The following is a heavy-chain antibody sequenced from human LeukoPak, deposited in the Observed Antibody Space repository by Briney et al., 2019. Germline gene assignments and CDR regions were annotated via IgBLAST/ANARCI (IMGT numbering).Heavy chain of an antibody. CDR1: SDSFTSVTDY. CDR2: ADYSGGT. J-gene: IGHJ4*02. Sequence: SETLSLTCTVSSDSFTSVTDYWAWIRQPPGKGLEWIASADYSGGTYYNPSLESRVAISADMSKNQISLRLSSVTAADTAVYYCARGRFHQSRAYDYWGQGTLVTVSS. CDR3: ARGRFHQSRAYDY. V-gene: IGHV4-39*07. D-gene: IGHD3-16*01.